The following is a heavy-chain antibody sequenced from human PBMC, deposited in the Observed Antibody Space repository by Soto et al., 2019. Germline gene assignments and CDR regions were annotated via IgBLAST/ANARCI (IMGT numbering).Heavy chain of an antibody. D-gene: IGHD1-26*01. V-gene: IGHV3-53*01. CDR3: ARDRGRGRGYYGMDV. Sequence: EVQLVESGGGLIQPGGSLRLSCAASGFTVSSNYMSWVRQAPGKGLEWVSVIYSGGSTYYADSVKGRFTISRDNSKNTLYLQMNSLRAEDTAVYYCARDRGRGRGYYGMDVWGQGTTVTVSS. J-gene: IGHJ6*02. CDR2: IYSGGST. CDR1: GFTVSSNY.